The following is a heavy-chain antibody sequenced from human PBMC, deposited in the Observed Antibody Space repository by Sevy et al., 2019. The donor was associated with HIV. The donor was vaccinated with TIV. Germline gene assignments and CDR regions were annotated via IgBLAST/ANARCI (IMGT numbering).Heavy chain of an antibody. CDR3: SRNGRASGTSGWYFDY. CDR2: IYYSGST. CDR1: GGSISSSSYY. V-gene: IGHV4-39*03. D-gene: IGHD3-10*01. J-gene: IGHJ4*02. Sequence: SETLSLTCTVSGGSISSSSYYWGWIRQPPGKGLEWIGSIYYSGSTYYNPSLKSRVTISVDTSKNQFSLKLSSVTAAGQGVYLLSRNGRASGTSGWYFDYWGQGTLVTVSS.